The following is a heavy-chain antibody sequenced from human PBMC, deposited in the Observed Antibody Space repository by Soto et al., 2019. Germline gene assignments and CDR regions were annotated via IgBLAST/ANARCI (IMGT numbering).Heavy chain of an antibody. V-gene: IGHV4-4*02. J-gene: IGHJ4*02. Sequence: QVQLQESGPRLVKPSGTLSLTCTVSGGSITTSNWWSWVRLPPAKGLEWIGDIYHAGSTKYNPSLERRVTMSVDTSNNQFALTLTSVTAADTAVYFCARGPPIVGNTTPLDSWGQGTLVTVS. CDR3: ARGPPIVGNTTPLDS. CDR1: GGSITTSNW. CDR2: IYHAGST. D-gene: IGHD1-26*01.